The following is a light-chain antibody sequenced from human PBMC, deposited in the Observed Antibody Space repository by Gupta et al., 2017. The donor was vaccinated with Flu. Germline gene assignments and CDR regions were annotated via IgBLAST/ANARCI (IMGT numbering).Light chain of an antibody. Sequence: DTVMTQSPLSLPVTPGEPASISCRSSQSLLHSNGYSYLDWYLQKPGRSPQLLIYLGSSRASGVPDRFSGRGSGTDFTLTISRVEAEDVGVYSCMQGLQSPITFGQGTRLEIK. V-gene: IGKV2-28*01. CDR2: LGS. CDR1: QSLLHSNGYSY. CDR3: MQGLQSPIT. J-gene: IGKJ5*01.